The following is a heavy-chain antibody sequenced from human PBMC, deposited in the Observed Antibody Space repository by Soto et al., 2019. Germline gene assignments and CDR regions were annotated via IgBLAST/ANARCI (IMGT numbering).Heavy chain of an antibody. CDR2: ISAYNGNT. CDR3: AKSLLFVDHAYMDV. Sequence: GASVKVSCKASGYTFTSYGISWVRQAPGQGLEWMGWISAYNGNTNYAQKLQGRVTMTTDTSTSTAYMELRSLRSDDTAVYYCAKSLLFVDHAYMDVWGKGTTVTVSS. D-gene: IGHD2-21*01. CDR1: GYTFTSYG. V-gene: IGHV1-18*01. J-gene: IGHJ6*03.